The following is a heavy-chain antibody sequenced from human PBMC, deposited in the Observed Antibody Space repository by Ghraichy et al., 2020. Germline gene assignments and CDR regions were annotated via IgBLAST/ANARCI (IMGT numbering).Heavy chain of an antibody. CDR3: ARPERYGEKIVYFQH. J-gene: IGHJ1*01. Sequence: SETLSLTCTVSGGSISSSSYYWGWIRQPPGKGLEWIGSIYYSGSTYYNPSLKSRVTISVDTSKNQFSLKLSSVTAADTAVYYCARPERYGEKIVYFQHWGQGTLVTVSS. CDR2: IYYSGST. CDR1: GGSISSSSYY. V-gene: IGHV4-39*01. D-gene: IGHD4-17*01.